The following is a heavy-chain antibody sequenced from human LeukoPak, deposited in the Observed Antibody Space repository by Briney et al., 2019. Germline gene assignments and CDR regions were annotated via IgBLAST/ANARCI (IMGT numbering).Heavy chain of an antibody. CDR3: ARLGHCTNGICYSPDFDY. Sequence: GGSLRLSCAASGFTFSSYAMSWVRQAPGKGLEWVSGISGSGGSTYYAESVKGRFTISRDNSKNTLYLQMSSLRAEDTAVYYCARLGHCTNGICYSPDFDYWGQGTLVTVSS. V-gene: IGHV3-23*01. J-gene: IGHJ4*02. CDR1: GFTFSSYA. CDR2: ISGSGGST. D-gene: IGHD2-8*01.